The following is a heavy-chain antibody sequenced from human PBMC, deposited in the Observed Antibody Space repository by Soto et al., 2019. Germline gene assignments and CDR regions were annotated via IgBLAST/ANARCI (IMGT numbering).Heavy chain of an antibody. CDR1: GFTFSSYA. CDR2: ISGSGGST. D-gene: IGHD6-19*01. CDR3: AKQTTHIAVANAEYFQH. J-gene: IGHJ1*01. Sequence: GESLKISCAASGFTFSSYAMSWVRQAPGKGLEWVSAISGSGGSTYYADSVKGRFTISRDNSKNTLYLQMNSLRAEDTAVYYCAKQTTHIAVANAEYFQHWGQGTLVTVS. V-gene: IGHV3-23*01.